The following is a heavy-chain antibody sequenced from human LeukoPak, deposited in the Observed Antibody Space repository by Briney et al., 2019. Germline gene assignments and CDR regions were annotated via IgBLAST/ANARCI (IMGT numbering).Heavy chain of an antibody. CDR1: AGTFSSYA. CDR2: IIPILGIA. J-gene: IGHJ5*02. V-gene: IGHV1-69*04. Sequence: AASVKVSCKASAGTFSSYAISWVRQAPGQGLEWMGRIIPILGIANYAQKFQGRVTITADKSTSTAYMELSSLRSEDTAVYYCARSWGGSIPTNSFFDPWGQGTLVTVSS. D-gene: IGHD3-16*01. CDR3: ARSWGGSIPTNSFFDP.